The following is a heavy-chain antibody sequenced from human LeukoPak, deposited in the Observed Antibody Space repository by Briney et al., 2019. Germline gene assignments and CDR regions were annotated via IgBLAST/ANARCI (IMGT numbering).Heavy chain of an antibody. D-gene: IGHD2-15*01. CDR1: GYTFTSYG. CDR2: ISAYNGNT. J-gene: IGHJ6*02. Sequence: ASVKVSCKASGYTFTSYGISWVRQAPGQGLEWMGWISAYNGNTNYAQKLQGRVTMTTDTSTSTVYMELSSLRAEDTAVYYCARDRCSGGSCYGYYYGMDVWGQGTTVTVSS. CDR3: ARDRCSGGSCYGYYYGMDV. V-gene: IGHV1-18*01.